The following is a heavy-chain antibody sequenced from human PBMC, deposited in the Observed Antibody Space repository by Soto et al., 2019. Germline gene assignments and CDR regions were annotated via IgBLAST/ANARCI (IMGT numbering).Heavy chain of an antibody. Sequence: ASETLSLTCAVYGGSFSCYYWSWIRQPPGKGLEWIGEINHSGSTNYNPSLKSRVTISVDTSKNQFSLKLSSVTAADTAVYYCARAKIAVAYYYYGMDVWGQGTTVTVSS. D-gene: IGHD6-19*01. CDR1: GGSFSCYY. CDR3: ARAKIAVAYYYYGMDV. J-gene: IGHJ6*02. V-gene: IGHV4-34*01. CDR2: INHSGST.